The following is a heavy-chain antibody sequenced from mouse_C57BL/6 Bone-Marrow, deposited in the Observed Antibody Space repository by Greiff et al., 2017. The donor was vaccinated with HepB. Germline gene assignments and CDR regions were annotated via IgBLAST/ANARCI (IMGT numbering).Heavy chain of an antibody. CDR1: GYTFTSYW. J-gene: IGHJ1*03. Sequence: VQLQQPGAELVRPGTSVKLSCKASGYTFTSYWMHWVKQRPGQGLEWIGVIDPSDSYTNYNQKFKGKATLTVDTSSSPAYMQLSSLTSEDSAVYYCARGGIYCYGSLYFDVWGTVTTVTVSS. D-gene: IGHD1-1*01. CDR3: ARGGIYCYGSLYFDV. V-gene: IGHV1-59*01. CDR2: IDPSDSYT.